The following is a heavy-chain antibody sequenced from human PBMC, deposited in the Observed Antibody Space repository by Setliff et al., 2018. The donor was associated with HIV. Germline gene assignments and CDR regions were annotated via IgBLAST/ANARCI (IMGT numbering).Heavy chain of an antibody. Sequence: PGGSMRLSCAASGFTFSSYWMSWVRRAPGKGLEWVANIKQDGSEKYYVDSVKGRFTISRDDASNSHFLLMNSLRAEDTAVYYCAKSPPDYEILTGWPEYFDYWGQGTLVTVSS. V-gene: IGHV3-7*01. CDR3: AKSPPDYEILTGWPEYFDY. J-gene: IGHJ4*02. CDR2: IKQDGSEK. CDR1: GFTFSSYW. D-gene: IGHD3-9*01.